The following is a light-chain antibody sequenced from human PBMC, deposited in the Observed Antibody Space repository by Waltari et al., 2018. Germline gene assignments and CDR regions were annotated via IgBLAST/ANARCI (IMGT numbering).Light chain of an antibody. Sequence: EIKMTKSPTSLSASVGDRVTITCRASQSIGTYLNWYQQKPGKAPKLMIYAASSLQSGVPSRFSGRGSGTEFTLTISSLQPEDFATYYCQQSSSTPPYTFGQGTQLEI. J-gene: IGKJ2*01. CDR1: QSIGTY. CDR3: QQSSSTPPYT. V-gene: IGKV1-39*01. CDR2: AAS.